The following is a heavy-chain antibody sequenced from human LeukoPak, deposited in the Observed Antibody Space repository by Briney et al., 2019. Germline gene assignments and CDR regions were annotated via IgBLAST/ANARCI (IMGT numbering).Heavy chain of an antibody. Sequence: KPSETLSLTCAVSGGSISSGGYSWSWIRQPPGKGLEWIGYIYHSGSTYYNPSLKSRVTISVDRFKNQFSLKLSSVTAADTAVYYCARVSSGCSGGSCYDWFDPWGQGTLVTVSS. V-gene: IGHV4-30-2*01. CDR3: ARVSSGCSGGSCYDWFDP. CDR1: GGSISSGGYS. J-gene: IGHJ5*02. D-gene: IGHD2-15*01. CDR2: IYHSGST.